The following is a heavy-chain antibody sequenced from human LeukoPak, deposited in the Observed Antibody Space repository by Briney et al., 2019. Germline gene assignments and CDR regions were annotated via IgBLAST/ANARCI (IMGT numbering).Heavy chain of an antibody. D-gene: IGHD2-15*01. V-gene: IGHV3-23*01. J-gene: IGHJ3*02. CDR1: GFTFSSYA. CDR2: ISGSGGST. Sequence: GGSLRLSCAGSGFTFSSYAMRWVRQAPGKELEWVSAISGSGGSTYYADSVKGRFTISRDNSKNTLYLQMNSLRAEDTAVYYCTSGGTPLVDAFDIWGQCTMVTVSS. CDR3: TSGGTPLVDAFDI.